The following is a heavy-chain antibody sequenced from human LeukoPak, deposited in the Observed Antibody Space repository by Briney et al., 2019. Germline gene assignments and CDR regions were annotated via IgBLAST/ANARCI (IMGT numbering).Heavy chain of an antibody. J-gene: IGHJ4*02. CDR2: ISGSGGST. V-gene: IGHV3-23*01. CDR3: AKWGDGYYFDY. Sequence: GGSLRLSCAASGFTFSSYGMRWVRQAPGKGLEWVSAISGSGGSTYYADSVKGRFTISRDNSKNTLYLQMNSLRAEDTAVYYCAKWGDGYYFDYWGQGTLVTVSS. CDR1: GFTFSSYG. D-gene: IGHD3-16*01.